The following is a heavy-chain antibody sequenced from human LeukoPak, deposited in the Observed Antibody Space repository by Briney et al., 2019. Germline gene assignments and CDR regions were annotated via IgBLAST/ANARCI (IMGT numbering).Heavy chain of an antibody. J-gene: IGHJ6*02. CDR2: IIPILGIA. D-gene: IGHD2-2*01. V-gene: IGHV1-69*04. CDR3: GLEGYCSSTSCRYYGMDV. Sequence: SVTVSFTASGGTFSNYAISWVRQAPGQGLEWMGRIIPILGIANHAQKFQGRVTITADKSPSTAYMELSSLRSEDTAVYYCGLEGYCSSTSCRYYGMDVWGQGTTVTVSS. CDR1: GGTFSNYA.